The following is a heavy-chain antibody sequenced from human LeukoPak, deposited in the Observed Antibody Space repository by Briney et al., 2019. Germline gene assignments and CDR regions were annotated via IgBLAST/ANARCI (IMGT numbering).Heavy chain of an antibody. CDR3: ARALSWTTESYYYMDV. CDR1: GCTFTSYD. D-gene: IGHD3/OR15-3a*01. Sequence: ASVKVSCKASGCTFTSYDMNWVRQATGQGLEWLGWMNPNSGNTGYAQNFQGRVTMTMNTSITTAYMELSSLRSEDTAVYYCARALSWTTESYYYMDVWGKGTTVTVSS. V-gene: IGHV1-8*01. CDR2: MNPNSGNT. J-gene: IGHJ6*03.